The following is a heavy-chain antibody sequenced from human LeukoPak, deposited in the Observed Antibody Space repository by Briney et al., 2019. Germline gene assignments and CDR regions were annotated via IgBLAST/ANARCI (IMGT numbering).Heavy chain of an antibody. V-gene: IGHV4-39*01. CDR2: IYYSGNT. CDR3: ARHAWDNLLTGGGYYLDS. Sequence: SETLSLTCTVSGGSISSNNYYWGWIRQPPGKGLEWIGSIYYSGNTYNNASLKSRVTMSVDTSKNQFSLTLNSVTAADTAVYYCARHAWDNLLTGGGYYLDSWGQGTLVTVSS. J-gene: IGHJ4*02. D-gene: IGHD3-9*01. CDR1: GGSISSNNYY.